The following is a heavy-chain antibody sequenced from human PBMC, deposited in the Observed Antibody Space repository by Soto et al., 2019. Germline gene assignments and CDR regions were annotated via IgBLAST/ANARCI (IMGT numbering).Heavy chain of an antibody. D-gene: IGHD3-9*01. CDR2: IGDYKGNT. CDR1: SYTFTNYG. J-gene: IGHJ5*02. V-gene: IGHV1-18*01. Sequence: GASVKVSCKASSYTFTNYGVNWVRQAPGQGLEWMGWIGDYKGNTNYVQKLQGRVTMTTGTSTSTAYMELRSLRSDDTAVYYCAREGYDILTGYPNNWFDPWGQGTLVTVSS. CDR3: AREGYDILTGYPNNWFDP.